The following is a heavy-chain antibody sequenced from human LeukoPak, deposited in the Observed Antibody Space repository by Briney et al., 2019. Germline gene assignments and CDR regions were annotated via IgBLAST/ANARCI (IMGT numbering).Heavy chain of an antibody. V-gene: IGHV3-7*03. CDR3: AKEGRSLQTY. D-gene: IGHD5-24*01. Sequence: GGSLRLSCAASGFIFASNRMNWVRLAPGKGLEWVANIKEDGTETYYVDSVKGRFTISRDNAKNSLYLQMNSLRVEDTAVYYCAKEGRSLQTYWGQGTLVTVSS. CDR1: GFIFASNR. CDR2: IKEDGTET. J-gene: IGHJ4*02.